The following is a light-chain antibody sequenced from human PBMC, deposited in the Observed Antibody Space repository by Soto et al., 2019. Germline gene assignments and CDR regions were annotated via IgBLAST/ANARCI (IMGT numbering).Light chain of an antibody. V-gene: IGLV2-14*01. CDR2: DVT. J-gene: IGLJ2*01. Sequence: QSVLTQPASVSGSPGQSITISCTETSSDFGGYNYVSWYQQHPGKAPKLMIYDVTNRPSGVSNRFSGSKSGNTASLTISGLQAEDEADYYCSSYTSSSTLVVFGGGTQLTVL. CDR1: SSDFGGYNY. CDR3: SSYTSSSTLVV.